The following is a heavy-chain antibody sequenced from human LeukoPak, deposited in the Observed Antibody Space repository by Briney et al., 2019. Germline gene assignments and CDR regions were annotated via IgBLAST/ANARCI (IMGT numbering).Heavy chain of an antibody. J-gene: IGHJ4*02. CDR2: IYYSGST. Sequence: SETLSLTCTVSGVSISSGGYYWSWIRQHPGKGLEWIGYIYYSGSTYYNPSLKSRVTISVDTSKNQFSLKLSSVTAADTAVYYCARDNGDYGGSEYWGQGTLVTVSS. CDR1: GVSISSGGYY. V-gene: IGHV4-31*03. CDR3: ARDNGDYGGSEY. D-gene: IGHD4-17*01.